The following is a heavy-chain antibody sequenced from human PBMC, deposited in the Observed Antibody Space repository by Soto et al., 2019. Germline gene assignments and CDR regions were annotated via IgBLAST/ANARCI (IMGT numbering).Heavy chain of an antibody. J-gene: IGHJ6*02. CDR2: MNPNSGNT. V-gene: IGHV1-8*01. D-gene: IGHD7-27*01. CDR3: ASPTLDELGQWSMGV. CDR1: GYTFTSYD. Sequence: ASVKVSCKASGYTFTSYDINWVRQATGQGLEWMGWMNPNSGNTGYAQKFQGRVTMTRNTSISTAYMELSSLRSEDTAVYYCASPTLDELGQWSMGVWGQGTTVTVSS.